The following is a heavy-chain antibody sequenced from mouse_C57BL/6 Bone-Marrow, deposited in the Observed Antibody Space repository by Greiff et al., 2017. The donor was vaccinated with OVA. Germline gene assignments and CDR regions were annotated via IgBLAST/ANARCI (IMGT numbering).Heavy chain of an antibody. D-gene: IGHD4-1*01. CDR2: FYPGRGSI. Sequence: QVQLKQSGAELVKPGASVKLSCKASGYTFTEYTIHWVKQRSGQGLEWLGWFYPGRGSIKYNEKFKDKATVTADKSHSTVYMELSRLTSEDSVVYFCARHEAESLTPYFDYWGQGTTLTVSS. CDR3: ARHEAESLTPYFDY. J-gene: IGHJ2*01. V-gene: IGHV1-62-2*01. CDR1: GYTFTEYT.